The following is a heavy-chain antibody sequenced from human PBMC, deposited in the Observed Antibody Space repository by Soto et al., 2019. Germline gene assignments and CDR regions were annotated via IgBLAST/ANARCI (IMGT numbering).Heavy chain of an antibody. V-gene: IGHV3-64D*08. J-gene: IGHJ6*02. CDR3: VKDSRDCSSTSCYQGYYGMDV. CDR1: GFTFSSYA. D-gene: IGHD2-2*01. CDR2: ISSNGGST. Sequence: GGSLRLSCSASGFTFSSYAMHWVRQAPGKGLEYVSAISSNGGSTYYADSVKGRFTISRDNSKNTLYLQMSSLRAEDTAVYYCVKDSRDCSSTSCYQGYYGMDVWGQGTTVTVSS.